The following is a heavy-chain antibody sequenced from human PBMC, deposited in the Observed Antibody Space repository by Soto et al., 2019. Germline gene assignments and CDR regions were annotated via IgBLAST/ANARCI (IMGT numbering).Heavy chain of an antibody. V-gene: IGHV3-7*03. J-gene: IGHJ4*02. Sequence: EVQLVDSGGDLVQPGGSLRLSCAASGFTFSTYWMSWVRQAPGKGLEWVANIDPDGSQKYYVDSVKGRFTISRDNAKNPLYLQMNSLRAEDTAVYYWARDMGPSGAYGYWGQGTLVTVSS. CDR2: IDPDGSQK. D-gene: IGHD1-26*01. CDR1: GFTFSTYW. CDR3: ARDMGPSGAYGY.